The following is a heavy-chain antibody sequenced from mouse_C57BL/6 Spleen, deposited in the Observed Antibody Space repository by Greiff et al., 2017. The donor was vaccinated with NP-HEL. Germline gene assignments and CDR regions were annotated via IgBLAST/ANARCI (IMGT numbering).Heavy chain of an antibody. CDR3: ALITTVLDY. V-gene: IGHV1-50*01. Sequence: VQLQQPGAELVKPGASVKLSCKASGYTFTSYWMQWVKQRPGQGLEWIGEIDPSDSYTNYNQKFKGKATLTVDTSSSTAYMQLSSLTSEDSAVYYCALITTVLDYWGQGTTLTVSS. J-gene: IGHJ2*01. CDR2: IDPSDSYT. CDR1: GYTFTSYW. D-gene: IGHD1-2*01.